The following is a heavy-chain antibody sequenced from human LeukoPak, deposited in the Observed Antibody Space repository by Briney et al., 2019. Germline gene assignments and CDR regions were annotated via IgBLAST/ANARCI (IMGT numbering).Heavy chain of an antibody. J-gene: IGHJ5*02. CDR3: AREEDCSSTSCYLP. V-gene: IGHV1-69*13. CDR1: GGTFSSYA. Sequence: PWASVKVSCKASGGTFSSYAISWVRQAPGRGLEWMGGIIPIFGTANYAQKLQGRVTITADESTSTAYMELSSLRSEDTAVYYCAREEDCSSTSCYLPWGQGTLVTVSS. CDR2: IIPIFGTA. D-gene: IGHD2-2*01.